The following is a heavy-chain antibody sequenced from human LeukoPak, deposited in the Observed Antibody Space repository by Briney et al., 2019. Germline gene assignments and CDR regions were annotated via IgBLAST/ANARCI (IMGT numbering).Heavy chain of an antibody. CDR1: GFTFSSYW. J-gene: IGHJ4*02. Sequence: GGSLRLSCAASGFTFSSYWMSWVRQAPGKGLEWVAVISYDGSNKYYADSVKGRFTISRDNSKNTLYVQMNSLRGEDTAVYYCARAGIAVDYRGFDYWGQGTLVTVSS. D-gene: IGHD6-19*01. V-gene: IGHV3-30*03. CDR3: ARAGIAVDYRGFDY. CDR2: ISYDGSNK.